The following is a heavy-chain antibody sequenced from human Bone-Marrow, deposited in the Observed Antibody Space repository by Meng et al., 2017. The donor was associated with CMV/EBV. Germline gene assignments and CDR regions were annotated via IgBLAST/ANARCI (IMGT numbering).Heavy chain of an antibody. D-gene: IGHD6-6*01. CDR3: ARGRIAARAYYGMDV. CDR2: IIPIFGTA. Sequence: SVKVSCKASGGTFSSYAISWVRQAPGQGLEWMGGIIPIFGTANYAQKFQGRVTITTDESTSTAYMELSSLRSEDTAVYYCARGRIAARAYYGMDVWGQGTRVTVSS. J-gene: IGHJ6*02. CDR1: GGTFSSYA. V-gene: IGHV1-69*05.